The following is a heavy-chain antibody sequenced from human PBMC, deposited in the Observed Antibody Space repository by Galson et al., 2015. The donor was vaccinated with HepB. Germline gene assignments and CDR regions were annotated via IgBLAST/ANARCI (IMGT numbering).Heavy chain of an antibody. CDR3: ARGRTRYGDYGPDRAFDI. V-gene: IGHV1-46*03. D-gene: IGHD4-17*01. Sequence: SVKVSCKASGYTFTSYYMHWVRQAPGQGLEWMGIINPSGGSTSYAQKFQGRVTMTRDTSTSTVYMELSSLRSEDTAVYYCARGRTRYGDYGPDRAFDIWGQGTMVTVSS. CDR2: INPSGGST. J-gene: IGHJ3*02. CDR1: GYTFTSYY.